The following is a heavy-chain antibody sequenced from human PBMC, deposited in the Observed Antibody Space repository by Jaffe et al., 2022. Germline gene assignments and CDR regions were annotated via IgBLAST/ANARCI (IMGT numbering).Heavy chain of an antibody. D-gene: IGHD3-3*01. J-gene: IGHJ4*02. V-gene: IGHV4-39*01. CDR1: GGSISSSSYY. CDR2: IYYSGST. Sequence: QLQLQESGPGLVKPSETLSLTCTVSGGSISSSSYYWGWIRQPPGKGLEWIGSIYYSGSTYYNPSLKSRVTISVDTSKNQFSLKLSSVTAADTAVYYCPITIFGVVFSDYWGQGTLVTVSS. CDR3: PITIFGVVFSDY.